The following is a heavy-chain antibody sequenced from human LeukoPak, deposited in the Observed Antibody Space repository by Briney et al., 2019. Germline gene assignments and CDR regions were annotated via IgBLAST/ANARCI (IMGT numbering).Heavy chain of an antibody. D-gene: IGHD3-3*01. CDR1: GYIFTSYW. J-gene: IGHJ4*02. CDR2: IYPADSDT. Sequence: GESLQTSCKGSGYIFTSYWIGWVRQMPAKGLEWMGIIYPADSDTRYSPSFQGQVTFSADKSISTAYLQWSSLKASDTAMYYCARGLTGAQSGLHDSWGQGTLVTVSS. CDR3: ARGLTGAQSGLHDS. V-gene: IGHV5-51*01.